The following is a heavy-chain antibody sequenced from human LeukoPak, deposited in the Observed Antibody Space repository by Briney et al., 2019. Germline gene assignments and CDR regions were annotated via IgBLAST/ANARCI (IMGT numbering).Heavy chain of an antibody. D-gene: IGHD4-17*01. Sequence: GGSLGFSCAASGLPFSNYAMNWSRQAPGGGLEGVSGITDSGRKTYYADSVKGRFSISRDNPKNTVYLQMSDLRAEDTAVYYCAKITKATTPNYWGQGTLVTVSS. CDR2: ITDSGRKT. V-gene: IGHV3-23*01. CDR3: AKITKATTPNY. CDR1: GLPFSNYA. J-gene: IGHJ4*02.